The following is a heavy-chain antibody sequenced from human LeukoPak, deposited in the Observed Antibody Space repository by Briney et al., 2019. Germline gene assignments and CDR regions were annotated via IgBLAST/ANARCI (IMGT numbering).Heavy chain of an antibody. CDR1: GYTFTSYD. CDR2: MNPNSGNT. J-gene: IGHJ3*02. Sequence: ASVKVSCKASGYTFTSYDINWVRQATGQGLEWMGWMNPNSGNTGYAQKFQGRVTMTTDTSTSTAYMELRSLRSDDTAVYYCASPGYCSSTSCSVGAFDIWGQGTMVTVSS. CDR3: ASPGYCSSTSCSVGAFDI. D-gene: IGHD2-2*01. V-gene: IGHV1-8*01.